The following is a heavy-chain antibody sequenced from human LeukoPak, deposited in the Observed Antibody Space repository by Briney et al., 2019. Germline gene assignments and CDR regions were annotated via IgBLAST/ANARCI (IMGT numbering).Heavy chain of an antibody. J-gene: IGHJ5*02. CDR1: GFSVSSDY. CDR2: IYSGGST. Sequence: GGSLRLSCAASGFSVSSDYMTWVRQAPGKGLEWVSVIYSGGSTYYADSVKGRFTISRDNSKNTLYLQMNTLRAEDTAVYYCAKDCRWEGSPGVGFDPWGQGILVTVSS. D-gene: IGHD1-26*01. V-gene: IGHV3-53*01. CDR3: AKDCRWEGSPGVGFDP.